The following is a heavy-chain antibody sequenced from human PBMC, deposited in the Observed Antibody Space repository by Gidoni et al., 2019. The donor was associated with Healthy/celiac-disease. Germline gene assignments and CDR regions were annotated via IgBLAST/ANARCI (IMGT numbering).Heavy chain of an antibody. Sequence: SGAEVKKPGESLKISCNGSGYSFTSYWIGWVRQMPGKGMEWMGIIYPGYSDTRYSPSFQGQVTSSADKSISTAYLQWSRLKASDTSMYYCARPAGTGSTSYIDYWGQGTLVTVSS. CDR3: ARPAGTGSTSYIDY. CDR1: GYSFTSYW. D-gene: IGHD1-1*01. V-gene: IGHV5-51*01. J-gene: IGHJ4*02. CDR2: IYPGYSDT.